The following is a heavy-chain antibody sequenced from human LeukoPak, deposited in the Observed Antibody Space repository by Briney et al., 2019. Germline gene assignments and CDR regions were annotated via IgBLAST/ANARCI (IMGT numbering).Heavy chain of an antibody. D-gene: IGHD4-17*01. CDR1: GVTVSRNSDA. CDR2: RYYRSKWYN. CDR3: ARDLITDYGDSHFDY. J-gene: IGHJ4*02. V-gene: IGHV6-1*01. Sequence: QTLSLSYAISGVTVSRNSDAWNWCRQFRSKDFGWRGRRYYRSKWYNDYAVSVKSRITINPDTSKNQFSLQLNSVTPEDTAVYYCARDLITDYGDSHFDYWGQGTLVTVSS.